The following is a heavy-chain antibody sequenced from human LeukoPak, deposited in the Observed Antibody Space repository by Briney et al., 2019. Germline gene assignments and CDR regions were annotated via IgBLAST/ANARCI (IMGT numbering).Heavy chain of an antibody. CDR3: AKAPRGAVVPAKPPFDY. J-gene: IGHJ4*02. Sequence: PGGSLRLSCVGSGFTFGSYGIHWVRQAPGTGLEWVTYVRYDESDKFYTDSVKGRFTISRDNSKNRVYLQMNSLRAEDTAVYYCAKAPRGAVVPAKPPFDYWGQGTLVTVSS. V-gene: IGHV3-30*02. CDR2: VRYDESDK. CDR1: GFTFGSYG. D-gene: IGHD2-2*01.